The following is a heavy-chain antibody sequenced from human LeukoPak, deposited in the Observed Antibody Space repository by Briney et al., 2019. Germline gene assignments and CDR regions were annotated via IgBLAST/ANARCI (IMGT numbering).Heavy chain of an antibody. J-gene: IGHJ4*02. CDR1: GFIFSSYA. CDR3: ARGSANYYDSSGYYYLSLDY. Sequence: GMSLSLSCAASGFIFSSYAMHWVRQAPGKGLEWVALISYDGSNKYYADSVKGRFTISRDNSKNTLYLQMNSLRAEDTTVYYCARGSANYYDSSGYYYLSLDYWGQGPLVTVSS. V-gene: IGHV3-30*04. CDR2: ISYDGSNK. D-gene: IGHD3-22*01.